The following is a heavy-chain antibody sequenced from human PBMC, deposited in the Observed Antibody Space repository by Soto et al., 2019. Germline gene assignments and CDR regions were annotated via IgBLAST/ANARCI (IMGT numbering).Heavy chain of an antibody. CDR2: IIPIFGTA. J-gene: IGHJ4*02. V-gene: IGHV1-69*13. CDR1: GGTFSSYA. Sequence: SVKASCKASGGTFSSYAISWVRQAPGQGLEWMGGIIPIFGTANYAQKFQGRVTITADESTSTAYMELSSLRSEDTAVYYCARADPYSSSSSGPYYFDYWGQGTLVTVSS. CDR3: ARADPYSSSSSGPYYFDY. D-gene: IGHD6-13*01.